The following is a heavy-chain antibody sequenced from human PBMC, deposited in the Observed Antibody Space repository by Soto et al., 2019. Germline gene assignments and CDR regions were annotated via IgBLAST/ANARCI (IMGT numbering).Heavy chain of an antibody. V-gene: IGHV3-33*01. J-gene: IGHJ3*02. Sequence: QVQLVESGGGVVQPGRSLRLSCAASGFILTNHAIHWVRQAPGKGLEWVAQIWYDGSVKNYADSMKGRFTVSRDSPKNTLFLQMNSLRVEDTAVYYCARDGQRLAPYAFDIWGQGTLVTVSS. CDR1: GFILTNHA. CDR2: IWYDGSVK. D-gene: IGHD6-25*01. CDR3: ARDGQRLAPYAFDI.